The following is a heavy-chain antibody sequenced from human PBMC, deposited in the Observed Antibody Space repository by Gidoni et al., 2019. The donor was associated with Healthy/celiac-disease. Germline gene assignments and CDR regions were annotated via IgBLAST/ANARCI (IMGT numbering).Heavy chain of an antibody. CDR1: GFTFGSSA. D-gene: IGHD5-18*01. V-gene: IGHV3-23*01. CDR3: AKDGSRDTAMVSCSY. Sequence: EVQLLEPGGDLVQPGGSQRHSCAASGFTFGSSAMSSVCQAPGKGLGWVSVISGCGGSTYYADSVKGRFTISRDNSKNTLYRQMNSLRAEDTAVYYCAKDGSRDTAMVSCSYWGQGTLVTVSS. CDR2: ISGCGGST. J-gene: IGHJ4*02.